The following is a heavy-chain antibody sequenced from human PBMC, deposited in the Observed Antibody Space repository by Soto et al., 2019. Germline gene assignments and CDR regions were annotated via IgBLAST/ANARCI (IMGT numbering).Heavy chain of an antibody. J-gene: IGHJ6*02. CDR1: GFIFSSYD. D-gene: IGHD6-6*01. CDR2: IWSDGRNK. Sequence: QVQLVESGGGVVQPGKSLRLSCAASGFIFSSYDMHWVRQAPGKGLEWVAVIWSDGRNKQFADSVKGRFTISRDNSKNTRYLQMNSLRVENTAVYYCARDPIAGRHHYYDMDVRGQGTTVTVSS. V-gene: IGHV3-33*01. CDR3: ARDPIAGRHHYYDMDV.